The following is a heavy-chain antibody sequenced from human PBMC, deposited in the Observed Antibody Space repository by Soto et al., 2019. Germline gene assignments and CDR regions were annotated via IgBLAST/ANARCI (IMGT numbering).Heavy chain of an antibody. CDR2: ISAYNGNT. CDR3: GRTVRSWLWTIKVPDY. D-gene: IGHD5-12*01. Sequence: QVQLVQSGAEVKKPGASVKVSCKAFGYTFTSYGISWVRQSPGQGLEWLGWISAYNGNTNYAQKLQGRVTMTTDPSTITAYMELRSLRSDDTAVYYCGRTVRSWLWTIKVPDYWGQGTLVTVSS. J-gene: IGHJ4*02. CDR1: GYTFTSYG. V-gene: IGHV1-18*04.